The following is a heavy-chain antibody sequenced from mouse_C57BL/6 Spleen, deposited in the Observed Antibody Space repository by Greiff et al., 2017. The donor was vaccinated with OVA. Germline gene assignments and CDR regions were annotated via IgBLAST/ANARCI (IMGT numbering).Heavy chain of an antibody. D-gene: IGHD3-2*02. J-gene: IGHJ4*01. Sequence: QVQLQQPGAELVKPGASVKMSCKASGYTFTSYWITWVKQRPGQGLEWIGDIYPGSGSTTYNEKFKSKATLTVDTSYSTAYMQLSSLTSEDAAVYYCARYGSGYVGDYAMDYWGQGTSVTVSS. V-gene: IGHV1-55*01. CDR3: ARYGSGYVGDYAMDY. CDR1: GYTFTSYW. CDR2: IYPGSGST.